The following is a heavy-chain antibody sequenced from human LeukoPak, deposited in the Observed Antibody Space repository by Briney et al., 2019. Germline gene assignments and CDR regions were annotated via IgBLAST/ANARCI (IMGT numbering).Heavy chain of an antibody. Sequence: PSETLSPICTVSGGSISSSSYHWGWIRQPPGKSLEWIGTISYSGTTHYNPSLKSRVTISVDTSKNQFSLEMNSVTAADTAVYYCARERGLGVVAPWIDYWARRTLVTVSS. CDR2: ISYSGTT. CDR1: GGSISSSSYH. D-gene: IGHD2-15*01. CDR3: ARERGLGVVAPWIDY. V-gene: IGHV4-39*02. J-gene: IGHJ4*02.